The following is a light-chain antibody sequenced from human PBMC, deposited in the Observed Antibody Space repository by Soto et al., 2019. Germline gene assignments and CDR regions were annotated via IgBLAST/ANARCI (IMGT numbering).Light chain of an antibody. CDR2: DVS. J-gene: IGLJ1*01. CDR1: SSDVGGYNY. Sequence: QSVLTQPASVSGSPGQSITISCTGTSSDVGGYNYVSWYQQHPGKAPKLLIYDVSYRPSGVSHRFSGSKSGNTASLTISGLQAEDEADYYCNSYRSSSTRYVFGSGTKLTV. CDR3: NSYRSSSTRYV. V-gene: IGLV2-14*01.